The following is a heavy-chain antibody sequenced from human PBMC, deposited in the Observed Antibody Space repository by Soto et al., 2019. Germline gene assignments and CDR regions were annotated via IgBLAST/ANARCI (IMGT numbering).Heavy chain of an antibody. CDR1: GGSISSSSYY. Sequence: PSETLSLTCTVSGGSISSSSYYWGWIRQPPGKGLEWIGSIYYSGNTYYNPSLKSRVTISVDTSKNQFSLKLSSVTAVDTAVYYCARVFGFGGMDVWGQGTTVTVSS. CDR2: IYYSGNT. J-gene: IGHJ6*02. D-gene: IGHD3-10*01. CDR3: ARVFGFGGMDV. V-gene: IGHV4-39*07.